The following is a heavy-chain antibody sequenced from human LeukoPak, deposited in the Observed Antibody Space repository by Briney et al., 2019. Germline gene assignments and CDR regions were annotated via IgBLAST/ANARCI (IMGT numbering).Heavy chain of an antibody. CDR3: ARRYSDYYYGMDV. Sequence: SETLSLTCTVSGGSISSYYWSWIRQPPGKGLEWIGYIYYSGSTNYNPSLKSRVTISVDTSKNQFSLKLSSVTAADTAVYYCARRYSDYYYGMDVWGQGTTVTASS. CDR1: GGSISSYY. J-gene: IGHJ6*02. D-gene: IGHD6-13*01. V-gene: IGHV4-59*01. CDR2: IYYSGST.